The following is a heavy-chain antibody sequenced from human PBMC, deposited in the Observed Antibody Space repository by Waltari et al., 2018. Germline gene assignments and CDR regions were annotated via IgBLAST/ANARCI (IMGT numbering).Heavy chain of an antibody. J-gene: IGHJ3*02. V-gene: IGHV4-39*01. CDR1: GGSLSSSSYY. CDR3: ARHYGRLDAFDI. D-gene: IGHD3-16*01. CDR2: IYYSGST. Sequence: QLQLQESGPGLVKPSETLSLTCTVPGGSLSSSSYYWCWLRQPPGKGLEWIGSIYYSGSTYYNPSLKSRVTISVDTSKNQFSLKLSSVTAADTAVYYCARHYGRLDAFDIWDQGTMVTVSS.